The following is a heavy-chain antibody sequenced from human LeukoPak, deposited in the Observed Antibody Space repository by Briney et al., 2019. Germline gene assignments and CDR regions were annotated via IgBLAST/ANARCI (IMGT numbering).Heavy chain of an antibody. J-gene: IGHJ4*02. CDR2: ISYDGSNK. CDR3: ARARGRYSGSNFDY. Sequence: GGSLRLSCAASGFTFSSYAMHWVRQAPGKGLEWVAVISYDGSNKYYADSVKGRLTISRDNSKNTLYLQMNSLRAEDTAVYYCARARGRYSGSNFDYWGRGTLVTVSS. CDR1: GFTFSSYA. V-gene: IGHV3-30-3*01. D-gene: IGHD1-26*01.